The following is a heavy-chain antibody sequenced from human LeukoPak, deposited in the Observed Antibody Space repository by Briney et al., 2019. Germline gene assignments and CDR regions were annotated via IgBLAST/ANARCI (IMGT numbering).Heavy chain of an antibody. D-gene: IGHD2-15*01. J-gene: IGHJ4*02. Sequence: SETLSLTCAVYGGSFSGYYWSWIRQPPGKGLEWIGEINHSGSTDYNPSLKSRVTMSVDTSKNQFSLRLGSVTAADTAVYYCVRPGQSNWWVYFNYWGQGTVVTVSS. V-gene: IGHV4-34*01. CDR1: GGSFSGYY. CDR2: INHSGST. CDR3: VRPGQSNWWVYFNY.